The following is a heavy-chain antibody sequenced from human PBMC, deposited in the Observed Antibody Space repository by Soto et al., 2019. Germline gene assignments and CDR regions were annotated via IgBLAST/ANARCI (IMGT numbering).Heavy chain of an antibody. CDR1: GVKSGDFW. V-gene: IGHV3-7*03. Sequence: LRHSSSASGVKSGDFWMSRVRQEPGKGLEWVAKIKQDGSEKFYVNSVEGRFTISRDSTKNSLYLQMNSLRAADTAVYYCARDGTDDAFDIWGQGTMVTLSS. CDR2: IKQDGSEK. J-gene: IGHJ3*02. CDR3: ARDGTDDAFDI.